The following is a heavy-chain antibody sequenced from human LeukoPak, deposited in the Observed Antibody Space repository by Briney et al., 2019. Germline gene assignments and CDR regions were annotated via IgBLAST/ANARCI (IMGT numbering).Heavy chain of an antibody. Sequence: SETLSLTCTVSGGSISSYYWSWIRQPAGKGLEWIGRIYTSGSTNYNPSLKSRVTISVDKSKNQFSLKLSSATAADTAVYYCARDPNFSAFDIWGQGTMVTVSS. CDR2: IYTSGST. CDR3: ARDPNFSAFDI. CDR1: GGSISSYY. V-gene: IGHV4-4*07. J-gene: IGHJ3*02.